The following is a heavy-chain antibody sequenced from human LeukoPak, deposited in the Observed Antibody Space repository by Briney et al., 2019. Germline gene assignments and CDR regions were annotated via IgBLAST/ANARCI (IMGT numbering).Heavy chain of an antibody. J-gene: IGHJ4*02. CDR1: GFTFSGFS. D-gene: IGHD3/OR15-3a*01. CDR3: VRDLNWAFDS. V-gene: IGHV3-48*01. Sequence: GGSLRLSCAASGFTFSGFSLNWVRQAPGKGLEWILNIRGSGSDMYYAASVKGRFTISRDSATNSLYLQMNNLKVDDTAVYFCVRDLNWAFDSWGQGTLVTVSS. CDR2: IRGSGSDM.